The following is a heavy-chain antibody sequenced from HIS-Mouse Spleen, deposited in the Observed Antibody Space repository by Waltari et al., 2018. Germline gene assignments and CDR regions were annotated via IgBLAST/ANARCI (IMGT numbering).Heavy chain of an antibody. CDR2: IYYSGST. V-gene: IGHV4-39*07. Sequence: QLQLQESGPGLVKPSETLSLTCTVSVGSFSSSRYYWGWTRQPPGKGLEWIGSIYYSGSTYYNPSLKSRVTISVDTSKNQFSLKLSSVTAADTAVYYCAREIPYSSSWYDWYFDLWGRGTLVTVSS. J-gene: IGHJ2*01. CDR1: VGSFSSSRYY. D-gene: IGHD6-13*01. CDR3: AREIPYSSSWYDWYFDL.